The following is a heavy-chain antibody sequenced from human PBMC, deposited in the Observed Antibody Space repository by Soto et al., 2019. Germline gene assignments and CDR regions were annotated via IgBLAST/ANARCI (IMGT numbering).Heavy chain of an antibody. D-gene: IGHD3-3*01. J-gene: IGHJ4*02. CDR3: ASERRTIFGVVTEYYFDY. V-gene: IGHV1-69*02. Sequence: SVKVSCKASGGTFSSYTISWVRQAPGQGLEWMGRIIPILGIANYAQKFQGRVTITADKSTSTAYMELSSLRSEDTAVYYCASERRTIFGVVTEYYFDYWGQGTLVTVSS. CDR2: IIPILGIA. CDR1: GGTFSSYT.